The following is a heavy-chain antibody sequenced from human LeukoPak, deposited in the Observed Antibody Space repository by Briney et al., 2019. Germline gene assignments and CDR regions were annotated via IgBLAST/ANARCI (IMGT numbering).Heavy chain of an antibody. Sequence: SETLSLTCTVSGGSISSYYWSWIRQPPGKGLEWIGYIYYSGSNNYNPSLKSRVTISVDTSKNQFSLKLSSVTAADTAVYYCARVSYGDYYFDYWGQGTLVTVSS. J-gene: IGHJ4*02. CDR1: GGSISSYY. CDR2: IYYSGSN. D-gene: IGHD4-17*01. CDR3: ARVSYGDYYFDY. V-gene: IGHV4-59*01.